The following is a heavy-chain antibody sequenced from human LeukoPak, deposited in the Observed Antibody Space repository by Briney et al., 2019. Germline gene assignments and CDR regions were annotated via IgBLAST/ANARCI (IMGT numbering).Heavy chain of an antibody. CDR3: AELGITMIGGV. Sequence: SETLSLTCTVSGGSISSSTYYWGWIRQPPGKGLEWIGNIYYSGNAYHNPSLKSRVTISVDTSKNQFSLRLSSVTAADTAVYYCAELGITMIGGVWGKGTTVTISS. J-gene: IGHJ6*04. D-gene: IGHD3-10*02. CDR1: GGSISSSTYY. V-gene: IGHV4-39*01. CDR2: IYYSGNA.